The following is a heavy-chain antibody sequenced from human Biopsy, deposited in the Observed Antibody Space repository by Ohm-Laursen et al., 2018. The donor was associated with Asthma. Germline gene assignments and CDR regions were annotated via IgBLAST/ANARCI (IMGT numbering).Heavy chain of an antibody. CDR1: GFTVSTNG. Sequence: SLSLSCAASGFTVSTNGLCWVRQPPGKGLEWVSVIYSGGGTYYADSVQGRVTISSDTSKNTLSLQMNSLRAEETAVYYCARAYGGSFFSGSFDIWGQGTMVTVSS. J-gene: IGHJ3*02. CDR2: IYSGGGT. V-gene: IGHV3-53*01. CDR3: ARAYGGSFFSGSFDI. D-gene: IGHD4-23*01.